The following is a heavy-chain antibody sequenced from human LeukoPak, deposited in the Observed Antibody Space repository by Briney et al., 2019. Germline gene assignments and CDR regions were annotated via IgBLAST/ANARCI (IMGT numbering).Heavy chain of an antibody. V-gene: IGHV3-23*01. CDR2: ISGSGGST. J-gene: IGHJ3*02. Sequence: GGSLRLSCAASGFTFSSYAMSWVRQAPGKGLEWVSAISGSGGSTYYADSVKGRFTISRDNSKNTLYLQMNCLRAEDTAVYYCANLLLTSSAFDIWGQGTMVTVSS. CDR1: GFTFSSYA. CDR3: ANLLLTSSAFDI. D-gene: IGHD2-21*01.